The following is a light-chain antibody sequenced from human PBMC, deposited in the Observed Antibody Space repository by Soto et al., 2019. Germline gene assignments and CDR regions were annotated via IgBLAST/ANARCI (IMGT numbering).Light chain of an antibody. CDR2: YAS. CDR3: QQYNDWSPIT. CDR1: QSVGNN. Sequence: EIMMTQSPATLSVSPGERATLSCRASQSVGNNLAWYQQKPGQVPRLLIYYASTRATGIPARFSGSGSGTEFTLTISSLQSEDFALYYCQQYNDWSPITFGQGTRLEIK. J-gene: IGKJ5*01. V-gene: IGKV3-15*01.